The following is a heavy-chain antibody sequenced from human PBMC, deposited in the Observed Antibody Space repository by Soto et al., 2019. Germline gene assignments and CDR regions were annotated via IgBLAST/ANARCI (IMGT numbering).Heavy chain of an antibody. V-gene: IGHV1-24*01. CDR2: FDPEDGET. Sequence: ASVKGSCKVSGYSLTEVSMHWVRQAPGKGLEWMGGFDPEDGETIYAQKFQGRVTMSEDTSTETAYMELSSLRSEDTAVYYCATEDYSSNWSFDYWGPGTLVTVSS. D-gene: IGHD6-13*01. CDR1: GYSLTEVS. J-gene: IGHJ4*02. CDR3: ATEDYSSNWSFDY.